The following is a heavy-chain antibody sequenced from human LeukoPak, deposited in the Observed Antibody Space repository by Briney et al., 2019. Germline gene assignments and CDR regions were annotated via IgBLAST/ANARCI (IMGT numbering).Heavy chain of an antibody. CDR2: IYPGDSDT. D-gene: IGHD3-9*01. J-gene: IGHJ5*02. CDR1: GYSFTSYW. V-gene: IGHV5-51*01. CDR3: ARLENVLRYFDWLPNNWFDP. Sequence: GESLKISCKGSGYSFTSYWIGWVRQVPGKGLEWMGIIYPGDSDTRYSPSFQGQVTISADKSISTAYLQWSSLKASDTAMYYCARLENVLRYFDWLPNNWFDPWGQGTLVTVSS.